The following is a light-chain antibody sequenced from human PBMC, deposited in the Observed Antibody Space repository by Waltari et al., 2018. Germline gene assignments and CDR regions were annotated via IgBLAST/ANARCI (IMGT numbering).Light chain of an antibody. CDR2: QDN. V-gene: IGLV3-1*01. Sequence: SFELTQPPSVSVSPGQTASITCSGDRLGDKYVCWYQQRPGQSPVLVIYQDNKRPSGIPERFSGSNCGNTATLTISGTQALDEADYYCQAWDSGSSWVFGGGTKLTVL. CDR1: RLGDKY. J-gene: IGLJ3*02. CDR3: QAWDSGSSWV.